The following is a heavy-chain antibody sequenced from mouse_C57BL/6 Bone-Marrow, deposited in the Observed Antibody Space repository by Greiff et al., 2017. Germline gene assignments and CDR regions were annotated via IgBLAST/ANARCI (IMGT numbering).Heavy chain of an antibody. J-gene: IGHJ2*01. CDR2: IDPSDSYT. CDR3: AREGTVVPFDY. D-gene: IGHD1-1*01. CDR1: GYTFTSYW. Sequence: QVQLQQPGAELVRPGTSVKLSCKASGYTFTSYWMHWVKQRPGQGLEWIGVIDPSDSYTNYNQKFKGKATLTVVTSSSTAYMQLSSLTSEDSAVYYCAREGTVVPFDYWGQGTTLTVSS. V-gene: IGHV1-59*01.